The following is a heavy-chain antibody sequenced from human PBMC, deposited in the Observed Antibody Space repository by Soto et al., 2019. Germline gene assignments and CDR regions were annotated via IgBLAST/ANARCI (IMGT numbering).Heavy chain of an antibody. CDR2: INPSGGST. CDR1: GYTFTSYY. Sequence: RASVKVSCKASGYTFTSYYMHWVRQAPGQGLEWMGIINPSGGSTSYAQKFQGRVTMTRDTSTSTVYMELSSLRSEDTAVYYCARGGIVVVPAAIVHWLDPWGQGTMVTVYS. J-gene: IGHJ5*02. D-gene: IGHD2-2*02. V-gene: IGHV1-46*01. CDR3: ARGGIVVVPAAIVHWLDP.